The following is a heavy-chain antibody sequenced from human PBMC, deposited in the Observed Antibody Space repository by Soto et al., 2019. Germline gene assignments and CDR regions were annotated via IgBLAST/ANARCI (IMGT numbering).Heavy chain of an antibody. CDR3: ARSGSYVNGFDY. D-gene: IGHD1-26*01. CDR1: AFSVSNHF. J-gene: IGHJ4*02. CDR2: MYSGGNT. Sequence: GGSLRLSCAASAFSVSNHFMNWVRQAPGKALEWVSVMYSGGNTYYADSVKGRFSISRDNSKNTLYLQMNSLSPEDTAVYYCARSGSYVNGFDYWGQGTLVTVSS. V-gene: IGHV3-53*01.